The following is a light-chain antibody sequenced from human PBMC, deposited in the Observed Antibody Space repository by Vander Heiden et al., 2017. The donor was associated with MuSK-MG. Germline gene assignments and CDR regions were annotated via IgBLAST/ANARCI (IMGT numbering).Light chain of an antibody. V-gene: IGKV1-39*01. Sequence: DIQMTQSPSSLSASVGDRVTMTCRASQSIRNYLNWYQQKPGKAPKVLIYGASSLQSGVPSRFSGSGSGTDFTLTISRLQPEDFATYYCQQTDSRLRAFGQGTKVVIK. J-gene: IGKJ1*01. CDR3: QQTDSRLRA. CDR1: QSIRNY. CDR2: GAS.